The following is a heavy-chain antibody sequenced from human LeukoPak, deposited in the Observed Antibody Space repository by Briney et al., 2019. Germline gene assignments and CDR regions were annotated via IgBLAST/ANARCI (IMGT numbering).Heavy chain of an antibody. Sequence: SETLSLTCAVYGGSFSGYYWSWIRQPPGKGLEWIGYIYYSGSANYNPSLKSRVTISVDTSKNQFSLKLSSVTAADTAVYYCARTTEAHSWRTRYYDYYMDVWGKGTTVTVSS. CDR3: ARTTEAHSWRTRYYDYYMDV. V-gene: IGHV4-59*01. J-gene: IGHJ6*03. CDR2: IYYSGSA. D-gene: IGHD6-13*01. CDR1: GGSFSGYY.